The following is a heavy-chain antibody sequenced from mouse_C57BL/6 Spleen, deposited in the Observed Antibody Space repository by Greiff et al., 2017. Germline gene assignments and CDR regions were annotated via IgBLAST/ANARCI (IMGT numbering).Heavy chain of an antibody. V-gene: IGHV5-6*01. D-gene: IGHD1-1*01. CDR1: GFTFSSYG. CDR2: ISSGGSYT. CDR3: ARHEGITTVVATDYFDY. Sequence: EVHLVESGGDLVKPGGSLKLSCAASGFTFSSYGMSWVRQTPDKRLEWVATISSGGSYTYYPDSVKGRFTISRDNAKNTLYLQMSSLKSEDTAMYYCARHEGITTVVATDYFDYWGQGTTLTVSS. J-gene: IGHJ2*01.